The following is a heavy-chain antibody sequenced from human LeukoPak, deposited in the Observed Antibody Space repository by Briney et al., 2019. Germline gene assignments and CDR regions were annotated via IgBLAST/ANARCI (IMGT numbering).Heavy chain of an antibody. V-gene: IGHV1-46*01. J-gene: IGHJ3*02. CDR3: ARGTVYCSSTSCYKGAFDI. Sequence: ASVKVSCKASGYTFTSYYMHWVRQAPGQGLEWMGIVNPSGGSTSYAQEFQGRVTMTSDMSTSTVYMELSSLRSEDTAVYYCARGTVYCSSTSCYKGAFDIWGQGTMVTVSS. CDR2: VNPSGGST. D-gene: IGHD2-2*02. CDR1: GYTFTSYY.